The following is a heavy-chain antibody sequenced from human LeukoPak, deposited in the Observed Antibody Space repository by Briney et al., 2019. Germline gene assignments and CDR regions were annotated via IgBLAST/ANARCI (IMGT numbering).Heavy chain of an antibody. Sequence: GGSLRLSCAASGFAFSNYAMSWVRQAPGKGLEWVSSISSSSSYIYYADSVKGRFTISRDNAKNSLYLQMNSLRAEDTAVYYCARGVAQGSFYSSGWYDYWGQGTLVTVSS. CDR3: ARGVAQGSFYSSGWYDY. J-gene: IGHJ4*02. D-gene: IGHD6-19*01. CDR2: ISSSSSYI. CDR1: GFAFSNYA. V-gene: IGHV3-21*01.